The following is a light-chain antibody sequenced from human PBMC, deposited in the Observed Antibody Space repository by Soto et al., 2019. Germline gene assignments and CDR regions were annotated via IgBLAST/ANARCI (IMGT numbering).Light chain of an antibody. J-gene: IGLJ2*01. CDR3: SSYTGSNTLV. CDR1: SRDVGAYNY. V-gene: IGLV2-14*01. Sequence: QSALTQPASVSGSPGQSIPISCTGTSRDVGAYNYVSWYQQHPGKAPKLMIFEVSDRPSGVSNRFSGSKSGNTASLTISGLQAEDEADYYCSSYTGSNTLVFGGGTKLTVL. CDR2: EVS.